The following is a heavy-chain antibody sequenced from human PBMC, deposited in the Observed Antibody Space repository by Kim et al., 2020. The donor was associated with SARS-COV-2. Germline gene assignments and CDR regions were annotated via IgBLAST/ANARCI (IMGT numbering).Heavy chain of an antibody. J-gene: IGHJ4*02. CDR1: GFTFSSYS. D-gene: IGHD3-22*01. V-gene: IGHV3-21*01. CDR3: AREAVSDSSPY. Sequence: GGSLRLSCAASGFTFSSYSMNWVRQAPGMGLEWVSSISSGSNYIYYADSVKGRFTISRDNAKNSLYLQMNNLRAEDTAVYFCAREAVSDSSPYWGQGTLVTVSS. CDR2: ISSGSNYI.